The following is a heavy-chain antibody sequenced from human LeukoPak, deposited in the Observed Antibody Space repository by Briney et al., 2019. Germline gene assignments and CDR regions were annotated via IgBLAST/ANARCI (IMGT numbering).Heavy chain of an antibody. D-gene: IGHD2-2*01. CDR2: INPNSGGT. Sequence: ASVTVSFKASGYTFTGYYMHWVRQAPGQGLEWMGWINPNSGGTNYAQKFQGRVTMTRDTSISTAYMELSRLRSDDTAVYYCARDMGFCSSTSCYPHYWGQGTLVTVSS. CDR1: GYTFTGYY. J-gene: IGHJ4*02. CDR3: ARDMGFCSSTSCYPHY. V-gene: IGHV1-2*02.